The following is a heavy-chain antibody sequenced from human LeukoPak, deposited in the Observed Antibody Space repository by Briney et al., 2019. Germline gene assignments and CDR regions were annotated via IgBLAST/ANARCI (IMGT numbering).Heavy chain of an antibody. Sequence: GGSLRLSCAASGFTFSSYGMHWVRQAPGKGLECVAVIWYDGSNKYYADSVKGRFTISRDNSKNTLYLQMNSLRAEDTAVYYCARDGPRLYTVLYGMDVWGQGTTVTVSS. CDR3: ARDGPRLYTVLYGMDV. CDR1: GFTFSSYG. V-gene: IGHV3-33*01. CDR2: IWYDGSNK. D-gene: IGHD4-4*01. J-gene: IGHJ6*02.